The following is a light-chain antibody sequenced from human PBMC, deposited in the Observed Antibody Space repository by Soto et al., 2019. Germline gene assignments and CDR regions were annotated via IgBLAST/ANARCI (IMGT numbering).Light chain of an antibody. CDR2: AAS. J-gene: IGKJ5*01. CDR3: QQSYRTPT. V-gene: IGKV1-39*01. CDR1: QSIGDL. Sequence: SASVEDRVTITCRASQSIGDLLAWYQQKPGKAPKLLIYAASTLQSGVPSRFSGSGSGTDYTLTISSLQPEDFATYYCQQSYRTPTVGQGTRLEIK.